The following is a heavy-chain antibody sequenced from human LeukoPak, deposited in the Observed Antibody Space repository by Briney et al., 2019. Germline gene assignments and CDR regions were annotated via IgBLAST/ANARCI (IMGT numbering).Heavy chain of an antibody. CDR1: GGTFSSYT. J-gene: IGHJ4*02. Sequence: SVKVSCKASGGTFSSYTISRVRQAPGQGLEWMGRIIPILGIANYAQKFQGRVTITADKSTSTAYMELSSLRSEDTAVYYCARLILVGATTDYWGQGTLVTVSS. CDR3: ARLILVGATTDY. D-gene: IGHD1-26*01. V-gene: IGHV1-69*02. CDR2: IIPILGIA.